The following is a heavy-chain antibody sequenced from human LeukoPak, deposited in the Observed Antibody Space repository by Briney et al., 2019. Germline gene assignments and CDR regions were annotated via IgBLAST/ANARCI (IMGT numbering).Heavy chain of an antibody. CDR2: INSSGSS. CDR1: GGSIRTYY. Sequence: SETLSLTCTVSGGSIRTYYWSWIRQAAGMGLEWIGRINSSGSSNYNASLRSRVTMSVDTSKNQFSLNLSTVTAADTAVYYCAREGGGPRWLDPWGQGTLVTVSS. CDR3: AREGGGPRWLDP. V-gene: IGHV4-4*07. J-gene: IGHJ5*02. D-gene: IGHD6-25*01.